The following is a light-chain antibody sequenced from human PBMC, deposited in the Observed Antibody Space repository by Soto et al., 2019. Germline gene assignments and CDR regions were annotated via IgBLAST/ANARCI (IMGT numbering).Light chain of an antibody. V-gene: IGKV3-20*01. J-gene: IGKJ2*01. CDR1: QSVRSNY. CDR2: GAS. CDR3: QHYGSSAYT. Sequence: EFVLTQSPGTRSLSPGERATLSCRASQSVRSNYLAWYQQKPGQSPRLLIYGASNRATGIPDRFSGSRSGTDFTLTFSRLEPEDFAVFYCQHYGSSAYTFGQGTTLEIK.